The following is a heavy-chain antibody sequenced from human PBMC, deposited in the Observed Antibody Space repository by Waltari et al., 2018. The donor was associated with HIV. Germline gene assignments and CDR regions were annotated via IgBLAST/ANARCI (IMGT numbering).Heavy chain of an antibody. V-gene: IGHV3-21*01. CDR2: ISSTSGYI. CDR1: GFAFGKYT. D-gene: IGHD3-3*01. Sequence: VQLVESGGGLVKPGESLRLSCAGSGFAFGKYTLSWARQAPGKGLEWISTISSTSGYIEYADSVKGRFTVSRDNAKKSLSLQMNSLRAEDAAVYYCARGLTIFGDVIPYYFDHWGQGSLVTVSS. CDR3: ARGLTIFGDVIPYYFDH. J-gene: IGHJ4*01.